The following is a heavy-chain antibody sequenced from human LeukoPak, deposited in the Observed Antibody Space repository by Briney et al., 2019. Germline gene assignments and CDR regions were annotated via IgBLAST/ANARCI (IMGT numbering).Heavy chain of an antibody. Sequence: PGGSLRLSCAASGFTFSSYEMNWVRQAPGKGLEWVSYISSSSSTIYYADSVKGRFTISRDNAKNSLYLQMNSLRAEDTAVYYCARVGCSGGSCYLKGYAFDIWGQGTMVTVSS. J-gene: IGHJ3*02. CDR1: GFTFSSYE. V-gene: IGHV3-48*03. CDR2: ISSSSSTI. D-gene: IGHD2-15*01. CDR3: ARVGCSGGSCYLKGYAFDI.